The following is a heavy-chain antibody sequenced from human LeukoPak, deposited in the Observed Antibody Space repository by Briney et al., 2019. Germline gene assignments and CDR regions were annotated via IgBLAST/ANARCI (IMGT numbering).Heavy chain of an antibody. V-gene: IGHV3-11*01. CDR3: ARSPYPLDYYDSSGYYP. Sequence: EGSLRLSCAASGFTFSDYYVSWIRQAPGKGLEWVSYISSSGSTIYYADSVKGRFTISRDNAKNSLYLQMNSLRAEDTAVYYCARSPYPLDYYDSSGYYPWGQGTLVTVSS. J-gene: IGHJ4*02. CDR2: ISSSGSTI. CDR1: GFTFSDYY. D-gene: IGHD3-22*01.